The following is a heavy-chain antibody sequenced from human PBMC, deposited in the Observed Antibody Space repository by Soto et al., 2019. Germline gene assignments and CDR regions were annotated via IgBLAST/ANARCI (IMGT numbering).Heavy chain of an antibody. V-gene: IGHV1-3*01. D-gene: IGHD2-15*01. CDR2: INAGNGNT. CDR3: ARGRLLAAIDY. J-gene: IGHJ4*02. CDR1: GYTFTSYA. Sequence: ASVKVSCKASGYTFTSYAMHWVRQAPGQGLEWMGWINAGNGNTKYSQKFQGRVTITRDTSASTAYMELSSLRSEDTAVYYCARGRLLAAIDYWGQGTLVTVSS.